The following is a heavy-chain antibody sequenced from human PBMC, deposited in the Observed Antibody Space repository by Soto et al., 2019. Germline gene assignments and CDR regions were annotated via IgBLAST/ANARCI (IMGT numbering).Heavy chain of an antibody. D-gene: IGHD3-16*01. CDR1: GLTFGTYA. CDR2: ISSSGGST. V-gene: IGHV3-23*01. J-gene: IGHJ4*02. CDR3: AKDNRGFPGGLFDY. Sequence: GGSLRLSCAASGLTFGTYAMRWVRQAAGKGLEGVSAISSSGGSTFYADSVKGRFTISRDNSNNTLFLQMNSLRAEDTATYYCAKDNRGFPGGLFDYWGQGT.